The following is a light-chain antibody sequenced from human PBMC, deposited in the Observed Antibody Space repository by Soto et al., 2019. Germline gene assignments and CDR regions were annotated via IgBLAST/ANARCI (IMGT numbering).Light chain of an antibody. Sequence: DIVLTQSPGTLSLSPGERATLSCRASQSISSNYLAWYRQKPGQAPRLLMYDASSRATGIPDRFSGSGSGTDFTLTISTLEPEDFAVYYCQQFGSSPLTFGGGTKVEIK. CDR3: QQFGSSPLT. V-gene: IGKV3-20*01. J-gene: IGKJ4*01. CDR1: QSISSNY. CDR2: DAS.